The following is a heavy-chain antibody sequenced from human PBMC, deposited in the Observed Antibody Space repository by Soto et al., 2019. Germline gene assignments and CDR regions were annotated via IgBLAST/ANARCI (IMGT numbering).Heavy chain of an antibody. J-gene: IGHJ6*02. CDR3: ASLRRYCSSTGCYIDYYGMDV. CDR1: GYTFTSYD. CDR2: MNPNSGNT. D-gene: IGHD2-2*02. Sequence: QVQLVQSGAEVKKPGASVKVSCKASGYTFTSYDINWVRQATGQGLEWMGWMNPNSGNTGYAQKFQGRVTMTRNTSISTAYMELSSLRSEDTAVYYCASLRRYCSSTGCYIDYYGMDVWGQGTTVTVSS. V-gene: IGHV1-8*01.